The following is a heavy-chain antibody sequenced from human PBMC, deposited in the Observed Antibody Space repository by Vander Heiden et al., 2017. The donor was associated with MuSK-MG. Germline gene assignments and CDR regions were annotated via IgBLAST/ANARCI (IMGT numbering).Heavy chain of an antibody. D-gene: IGHD1-26*01. J-gene: IGHJ3*02. CDR1: GGSISSSSYY. V-gene: IGHV4-39*01. CDR3: ANTSGSSVWEAFDI. Sequence: QLQLQESGPGLVKPSQTLSLTCTVSGGSISSSSYYWSWIRQPPGKGLEWIVGSNYSGSTYYNTSLNSRVTISVNTSKNKSYLKLTSVTAADTAVYSCANTSGSSVWEAFDIWGQGTMVTVSS. CDR2: SNYSGST.